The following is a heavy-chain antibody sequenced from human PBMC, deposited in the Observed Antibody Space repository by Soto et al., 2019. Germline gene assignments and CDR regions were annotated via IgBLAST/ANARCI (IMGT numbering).Heavy chain of an antibody. CDR1: GFTVITNY. Sequence: EVQMVESGGGLVQPGGSLRLSCAVSGFTVITNYISWVRQAPGKGLEWVSDIYAGGSTYYTDSVKGRFAISRDNSKNTLYLQMNSLMAEDTAMYYCARTKSIAGATGYFDYWGQGTLVIVSS. J-gene: IGHJ4*02. D-gene: IGHD1-26*01. V-gene: IGHV3-66*01. CDR2: IYAGGST. CDR3: ARTKSIAGATGYFDY.